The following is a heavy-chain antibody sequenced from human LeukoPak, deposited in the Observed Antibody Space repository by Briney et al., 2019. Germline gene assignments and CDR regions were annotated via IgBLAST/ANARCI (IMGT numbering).Heavy chain of an antibody. D-gene: IGHD3-9*01. CDR3: AREDSVLRYFDWLSTTDDY. J-gene: IGHJ4*02. CDR2: ISSSSSYI. Sequence: GGSLRLSCAASGFTYSNNAMNWVRQAPGKGLEWVSSISSSSSYIYYADSVRGRFTISRDNAKNSLYLQMNSLRAKDTAVYYCAREDSVLRYFDWLSTTDDYWGQGTLVTVSS. CDR1: GFTYSNNA. V-gene: IGHV3-21*01.